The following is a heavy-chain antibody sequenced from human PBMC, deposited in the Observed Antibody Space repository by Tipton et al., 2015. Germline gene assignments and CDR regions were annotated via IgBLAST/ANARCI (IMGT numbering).Heavy chain of an antibody. V-gene: IGHV4-59*01. D-gene: IGHD3-9*01. CDR2: IYYSGST. CDR3: ARGRLGSYDAYNI. J-gene: IGHJ3*02. CDR1: GGSISSYY. Sequence: GLVKPSETLSLTCTVSGGSISSYYWSWIRQPPGKGLEWIGYIYYSGSTNYNPSLKSRVTISVDTSKNQFSLKLSSVTAADTAVYFCARGRLGSYDAYNIWGQGTMVTVTS.